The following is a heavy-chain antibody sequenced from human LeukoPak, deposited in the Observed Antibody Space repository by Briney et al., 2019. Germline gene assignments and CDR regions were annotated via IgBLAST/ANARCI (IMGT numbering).Heavy chain of an antibody. CDR1: GFIFKKYW. CDR2: IKEDGSET. V-gene: IGHV3-7*01. D-gene: IGHD5-24*01. Sequence: QPGESLRLSCAASGFIFKKYWMNWVRQVPGKGLECLANIKEDGSETYYADSVKGRFTISRDNPKNLLFLQINSLRVEDTAVYYCARETPRRGETRDGYRWGQGTVVTVSS. CDR3: ARETPRRGETRDGYR. J-gene: IGHJ4*02.